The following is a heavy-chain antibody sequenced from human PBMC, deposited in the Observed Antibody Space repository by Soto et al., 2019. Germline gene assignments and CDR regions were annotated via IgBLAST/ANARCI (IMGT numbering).Heavy chain of an antibody. CDR1: GGCISSSSFY. J-gene: IGHJ6*02. CDR3: ARQSGSYGLYFYGLDV. Sequence: ETLSLTCTVSGGCISSSSFYWGWIRQPPGKGLQWIGAINYGGSTYYNPSLKSRVTISVDTSKSQFSLELRSVTAADTALYFCARQSGSYGLYFYGLDVWGQGTTVTVPS. D-gene: IGHD1-26*01. CDR2: INYGGST. V-gene: IGHV4-39*01.